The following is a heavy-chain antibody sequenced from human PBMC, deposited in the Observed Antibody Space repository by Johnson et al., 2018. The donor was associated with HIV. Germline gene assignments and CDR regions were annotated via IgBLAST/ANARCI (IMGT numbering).Heavy chain of an antibody. V-gene: IGHV3-9*01. D-gene: IGHD1-26*01. CDR1: GFTFDDYA. J-gene: IGHJ3*02. CDR2: ISWNSGSI. CDR3: AKDEGGSYSQDAFDI. Sequence: VQLVESGGGLVQPGRSLRLSCAASGFTFDDYAMHWVRQAPGKGLEWVSGISWNSGSIGYAESVKGRFTISRDNAKNSLYLQMNSLRAEDTALYYCAKDEGGSYSQDAFDIWGQGTMVTVSS.